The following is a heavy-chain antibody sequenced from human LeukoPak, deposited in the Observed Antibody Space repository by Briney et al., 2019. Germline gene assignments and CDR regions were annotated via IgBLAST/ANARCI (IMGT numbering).Heavy chain of an antibody. V-gene: IGHV3-23*01. CDR2: ISGSGGST. CDR3: AKIAVPRTAAAGIDY. Sequence: GGSLRLSCAASRFTFSSYAMSWVRQAPGKGLEWVSAISGSGGSTYYADSVKGRFTISRDNSKNTLYLQMNSLRAGDTAVYYCAKIAVPRTAAAGIDYWGQGTLVTVSS. CDR1: RFTFSSYA. D-gene: IGHD6-13*01. J-gene: IGHJ4*02.